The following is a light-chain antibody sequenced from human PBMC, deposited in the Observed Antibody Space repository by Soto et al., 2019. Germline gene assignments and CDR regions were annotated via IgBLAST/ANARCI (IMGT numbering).Light chain of an antibody. V-gene: IGKV3-11*01. CDR3: QQRSNWPPRT. CDR2: DAS. Sequence: EIVLTQSPATLSLSPGERATLSCRASQSVSSYLAWYQQKPGQAPRLLIYDASNRATGIPARFSGSGSGPDFTLTISSLEPEDFAFYYCQQRSNWPPRTFGGGTKMDIK. CDR1: QSVSSY. J-gene: IGKJ4*01.